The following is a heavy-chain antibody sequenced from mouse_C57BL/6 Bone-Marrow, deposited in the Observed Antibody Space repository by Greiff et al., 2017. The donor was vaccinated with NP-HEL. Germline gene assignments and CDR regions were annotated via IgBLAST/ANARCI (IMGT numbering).Heavy chain of an antibody. Sequence: VQLQQPGAELVRPGSSVKLSCKASGYTFTSYWMHWVKQRPIQGLEWIGNIDPSDSEPHYNQKFKDKATLTVDKSSSTAYMQLSSLTSEDSAVYYCARVVTTRDWYFDVWGTGTTVTVSS. D-gene: IGHD2-2*01. V-gene: IGHV1-52*01. J-gene: IGHJ1*03. CDR2: IDPSDSEP. CDR3: ARVVTTRDWYFDV. CDR1: GYTFTSYW.